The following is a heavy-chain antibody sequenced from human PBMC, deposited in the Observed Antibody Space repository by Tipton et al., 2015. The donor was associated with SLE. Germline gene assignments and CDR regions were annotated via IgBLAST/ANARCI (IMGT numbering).Heavy chain of an antibody. CDR2: IKSDGSYT. CDR1: GFTFSSSW. D-gene: IGHD6-13*01. Sequence: SLRLSCVASGFTFSSSWMHWVRQAPGKGLVWVSRIKSDGSYTTYADSVKGRFTISRDNAKNSLYLQMNSLRAEDTALYYCAKGRLGAAANLDYWGQGTLVTVSS. V-gene: IGHV3-74*03. CDR3: AKGRLGAAANLDY. J-gene: IGHJ4*02.